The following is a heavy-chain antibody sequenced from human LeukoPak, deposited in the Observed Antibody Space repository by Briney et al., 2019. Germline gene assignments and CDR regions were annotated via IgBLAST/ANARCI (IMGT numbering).Heavy chain of an antibody. D-gene: IGHD6-19*01. Sequence: SETLSLTCTVSGGSISSYYWSWIRQPAGKGLEWIGRIYTSGSTNYNPSLKSRVTMSVDTSKNQFSLKLSPVTAADTAVYYCARGGSGWANTYYFDYWGQGTLVTVSS. V-gene: IGHV4-4*07. CDR2: IYTSGST. J-gene: IGHJ4*02. CDR3: ARGGSGWANTYYFDY. CDR1: GGSISSYY.